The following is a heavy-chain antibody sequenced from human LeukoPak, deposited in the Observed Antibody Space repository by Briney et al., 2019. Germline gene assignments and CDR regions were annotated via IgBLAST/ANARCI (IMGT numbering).Heavy chain of an antibody. D-gene: IGHD2-21*02. J-gene: IGHJ3*02. CDR3: ARAYCGGDCYSGFEAFDI. CDR1: GYTFTSYG. Sequence: GASVKLSCKASGYTFTSYGISWVRQAPGQGLEWMGWISAYIGNTNYAQKLQGRVTMTTDTSTSTAYMELSSLRSEDTAVYYCARAYCGGDCYSGFEAFDIWGQGTMVTVSS. V-gene: IGHV1-18*01. CDR2: ISAYIGNT.